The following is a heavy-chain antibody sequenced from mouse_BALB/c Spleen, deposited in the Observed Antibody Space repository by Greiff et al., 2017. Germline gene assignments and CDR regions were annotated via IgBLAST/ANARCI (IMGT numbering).Heavy chain of an antibody. CDR1: GFNIKDTY. V-gene: IGHV14-3*02. CDR3: ARSGLGDYEFDY. D-gene: IGHD2-4*01. Sequence: VQLQQSGAELVKPGASVKLSCTASGFNIKDTYMHWVKQRPEQGLEWIGRIDPANGNTKYDPKFQGKATITADTSSNTAYLQLSSLTSEDTAVYYCARSGLGDYEFDYWGQGTTLTVSS. CDR2: IDPANGNT. J-gene: IGHJ2*01.